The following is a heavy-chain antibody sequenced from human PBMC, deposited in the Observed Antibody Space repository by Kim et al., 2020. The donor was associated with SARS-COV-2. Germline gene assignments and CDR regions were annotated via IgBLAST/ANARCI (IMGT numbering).Heavy chain of an antibody. Sequence: SETLSLTCTVSGGSISSSSYYWGWIRQPPGKGLEWIGSIYYSGSTYYNPSLKSRVTISVDTSKNQFSLKLSSVTAADTAVYYCARHEYSSSWYPWGSNYYGMDVWGQGTTVTVSS. J-gene: IGHJ6*02. CDR1: GGSISSSSYY. CDR3: ARHEYSSSWYPWGSNYYGMDV. V-gene: IGHV4-39*01. CDR2: IYYSGST. D-gene: IGHD6-13*01.